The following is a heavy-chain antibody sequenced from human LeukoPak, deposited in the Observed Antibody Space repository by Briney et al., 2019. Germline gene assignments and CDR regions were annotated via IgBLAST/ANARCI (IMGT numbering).Heavy chain of an antibody. Sequence: SETLSLTCTVSGASISSYYWSWIRQPPGKGLEWIGYIYYSGSTNYNPSLKSRVTISVDTSKNQFSLKPSSVTAADTAVYYCARDSPYSSGWGEGRYFDLWGRGTLVTVSS. CDR2: IYYSGST. J-gene: IGHJ2*01. V-gene: IGHV4-59*01. CDR1: GASISSYY. CDR3: ARDSPYSSGWGEGRYFDL. D-gene: IGHD6-19*01.